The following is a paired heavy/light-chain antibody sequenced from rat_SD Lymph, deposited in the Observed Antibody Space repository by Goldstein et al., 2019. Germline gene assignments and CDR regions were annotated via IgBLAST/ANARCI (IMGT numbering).Heavy chain of an antibody. CDR2: IDPEYGST. CDR3: ARRTPPYYGPQGWYFDF. V-gene: IGHV1-13*01. D-gene: IGHD1-7*01. J-gene: IGHJ1*01. CDR1: GYTFTDYV. Sequence: EVQLQQSGPEVGRPGSSVKISCKASGYTFTDYVMNWVKQSPGQGLEWIGWIDPEYGSTDYAEKFKKKATLTADTSSSTAYIQLSSLTSEDTATYFCARRTPPYYGPQGWYFDFWGPGTMVTVSS.
Light chain of an antibody. V-gene: IGKV4S4*01. CDR3: QQWSSNPPT. CDR1: SSVSN. CDR2: STS. J-gene: IGKJ4*01. Sequence: EIVLTQSPTTTAASPGEKVTITCLASSSVSNMYWYQQKSGASPKLLIYSTSSLASGVPDRFSGSGSGTSYSLTINTMEAEDAATYYCQQWSSNPPTFGSGTKLEIK.